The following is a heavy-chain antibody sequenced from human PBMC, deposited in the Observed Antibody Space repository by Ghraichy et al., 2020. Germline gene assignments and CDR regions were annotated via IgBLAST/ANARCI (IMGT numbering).Heavy chain of an antibody. J-gene: IGHJ6*02. D-gene: IGHD2-2*01. CDR3: SRLTDIVVVAAANNGIDV. V-gene: IGHV4-59*01. Sequence: SETLSLTCTVSGGSISSSCCCWIRLPPGQGLEWIGFIYYSWSTNYNPSLTSRVPISVDTSKNQFSLKLSSVTAADPAVSYCSRLTDIVVVAAANNGIDVWGLQTTLTVSS. CDR1: GGSISSSC. CDR2: IYYSWST.